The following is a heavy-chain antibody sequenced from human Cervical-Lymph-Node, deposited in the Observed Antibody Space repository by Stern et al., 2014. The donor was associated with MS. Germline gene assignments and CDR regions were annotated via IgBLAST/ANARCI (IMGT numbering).Heavy chain of an antibody. CDR3: ARAIFGVNTAAMAPDAFDS. V-gene: IGHV3-53*01. D-gene: IGHD3-3*01. CDR1: GFTVSKKY. Sequence: EVQLVESGGGLIQPGGSLRLSCAAPGFTVSKKYMSWVRQAPGQGLEWVSIIYTDGSTYYAGSVKGRFTISRDSSNNMLFLQMNSLRAEDTAMYYCARAIFGVNTAAMAPDAFDSWGQGTMVTVSS. J-gene: IGHJ3*01. CDR2: IYTDGST.